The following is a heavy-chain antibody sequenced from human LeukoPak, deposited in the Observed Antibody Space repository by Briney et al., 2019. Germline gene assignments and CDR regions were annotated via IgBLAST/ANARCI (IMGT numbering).Heavy chain of an antibody. J-gene: IGHJ4*02. V-gene: IGHV3-7*01. Sequence: GGSLRLSCAASGFTFSTSWMSWVRQAPGKGLEWVATIKQDGSEKYYVDSVKGRFTNSRDNAKISLYLQMNSLRAEDTVVYYCAREIVGAIDYWGQGTLVTVSS. CDR2: IKQDGSEK. CDR3: AREIVGAIDY. CDR1: GFTFSTSW. D-gene: IGHD1-26*01.